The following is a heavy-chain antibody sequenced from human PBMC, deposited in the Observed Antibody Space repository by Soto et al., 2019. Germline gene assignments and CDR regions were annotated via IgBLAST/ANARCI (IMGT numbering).Heavy chain of an antibody. CDR2: ISSSSSYI. CDR1: GFTFSSYS. Sequence: AGGSLRLSCAASGFTFSSYSMNWVRQAPGKGLEWVSSISSSSSYIYYADSVKGRFTISRDNAKNSLYLQMNSLRAEDTAVYYCAREPVGATPFPPDYWGQGTLVTVSS. V-gene: IGHV3-21*03. J-gene: IGHJ4*02. CDR3: AREPVGATPFPPDY. D-gene: IGHD1-26*01.